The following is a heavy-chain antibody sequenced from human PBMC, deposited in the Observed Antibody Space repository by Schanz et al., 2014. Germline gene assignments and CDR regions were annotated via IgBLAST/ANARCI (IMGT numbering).Heavy chain of an antibody. CDR3: ARKMKLGVYGGKGHDSLDI. J-gene: IGHJ3*02. Sequence: QVQLVESGGGVVQPGGSLRLSCAASGFTFSSYGMHWVRQAPGKGLEWVAVIWYDGSNKYYADSVKGRFTISRDNSKNTLYLQMNTLRAEDTAVYYCARKMKLGVYGGKGHDSLDIWGQGTMVTVSS. CDR1: GFTFSSYG. CDR2: IWYDGSNK. D-gene: IGHD4-17*01. V-gene: IGHV3-33*08.